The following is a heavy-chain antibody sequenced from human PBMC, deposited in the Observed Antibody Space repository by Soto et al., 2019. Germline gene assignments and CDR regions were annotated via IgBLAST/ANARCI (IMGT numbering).Heavy chain of an antibody. V-gene: IGHV1-69*02. Sequence: QVQLVQSGAEVKAPGSSVKVSCKLSGDTFRTYPITWVRQAPGQGLEWMGRIIPILDVTDYAQGFQGRLTLTAEKSTDTAYMEMSSLRSDDTAMFYCARGANGRWSESSFDIWGRGTMVTVSS. CDR2: IIPILDVT. J-gene: IGHJ3*02. CDR1: GDTFRTYP. D-gene: IGHD2-8*01. CDR3: ARGANGRWSESSFDI.